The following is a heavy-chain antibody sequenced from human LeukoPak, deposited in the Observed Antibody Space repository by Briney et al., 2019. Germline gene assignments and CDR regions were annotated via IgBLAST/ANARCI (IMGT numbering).Heavy chain of an antibody. V-gene: IGHV3-23*01. CDR2: ISLNDGST. CDR3: AKAMTSSTYYFDS. CDR1: GFTFSSYA. D-gene: IGHD3-9*01. J-gene: IGHJ4*02. Sequence: GGSLRLSCAAPGFTFSSYAMNWVRQAPGKGLEWVSVISLNDGSTYYADSVRGRFTISRDNSKNTLFLQMNGLRAEDTAIYYCAKAMTSSTYYFDSWGQGTLVTVSS.